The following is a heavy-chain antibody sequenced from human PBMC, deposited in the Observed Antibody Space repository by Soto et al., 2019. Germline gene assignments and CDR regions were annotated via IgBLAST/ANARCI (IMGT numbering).Heavy chain of an antibody. D-gene: IGHD2-15*01. Sequence: QLQLQESGPGLLKPPRPCSLPCPASVGPITFVGSYWVLFRQPPGKGREGFGVIYYSGSTYYNPSLKSRVTIYGDTSKNQFSLKLSSVTAADTAVYYCARELGYCSGGNCYSLNAFDIWGQGTMVTVSS. CDR2: IYYSGST. J-gene: IGHJ3*02. CDR1: VGPITFVGSY. V-gene: IGHV4-39*01. CDR3: ARELGYCSGGNCYSLNAFDI.